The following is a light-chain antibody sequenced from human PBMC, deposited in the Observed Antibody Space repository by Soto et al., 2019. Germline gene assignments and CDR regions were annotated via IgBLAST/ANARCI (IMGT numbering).Light chain of an antibody. J-gene: IGKJ3*01. CDR3: QLFGRSPT. CDR1: QLVVTSY. V-gene: IGKV3-20*01. CDR2: GAL. Sequence: EIVLTQSPGTLSLSPGERATLSCRASQLVVTSYLHWYQHKPGQAPRLLISGALTRATRIPDRFSGSGSGTDFTLAISGLETEDCAVYYCQLFGRSPTFGPGTKVHIK.